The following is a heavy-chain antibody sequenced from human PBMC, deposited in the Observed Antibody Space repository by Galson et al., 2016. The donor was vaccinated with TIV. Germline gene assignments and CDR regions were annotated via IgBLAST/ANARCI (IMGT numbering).Heavy chain of an antibody. CDR3: HVVLTSGDSYGLDV. J-gene: IGHJ6*02. CDR1: GGTFHKYT. Sequence: SVKVSCKASGGTFHKYTISWVRQAPGQGLEWMGRIVPILGMTNYAEKFQGRVTITADRSTSTAYMELSSLRSEDTAVHYSHVVLTSGDSYGLDVWGQGTTVTVSS. V-gene: IGHV1-69*02. CDR2: IVPILGMT. D-gene: IGHD3-22*01.